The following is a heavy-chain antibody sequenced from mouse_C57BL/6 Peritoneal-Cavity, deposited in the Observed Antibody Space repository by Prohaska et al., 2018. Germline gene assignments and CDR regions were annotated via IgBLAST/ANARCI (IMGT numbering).Heavy chain of an antibody. CDR1: GYTFTSYW. Sequence: AELVKPGASVKLSCKASGYTFTSYWMHWVKQRPGQGLEWIGMIHPNSGSTNYNEKFKSKATLTVDKSSSTAYMHLSSLTSEDSAVYYCAPDGYYPFAYWGQGTLVTVYA. CDR2: IHPNSGST. CDR3: APDGYYPFAY. J-gene: IGHJ3*01. D-gene: IGHD2-3*01. V-gene: IGHV1-64*01.